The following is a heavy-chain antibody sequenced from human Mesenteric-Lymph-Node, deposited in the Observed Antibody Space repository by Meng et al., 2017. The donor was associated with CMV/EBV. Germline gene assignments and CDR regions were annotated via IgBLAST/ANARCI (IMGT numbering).Heavy chain of an antibody. CDR3: ARGRAARKDY. D-gene: IGHD6-6*01. CDR2: INHSRTT. Sequence: LSLTCAVYSGSFSGYYWSWLRQPPGKGLECVGEINHSRTTNYNPSLKSRLTISVDTSKNQISLKMSSVTAADTAVYYCARGRAARKDYWGQGTLVTVSS. V-gene: IGHV4-34*01. J-gene: IGHJ4*02. CDR1: SGSFSGYY.